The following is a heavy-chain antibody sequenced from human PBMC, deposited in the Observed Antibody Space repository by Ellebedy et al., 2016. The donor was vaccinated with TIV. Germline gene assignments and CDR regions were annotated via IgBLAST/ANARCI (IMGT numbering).Heavy chain of an antibody. Sequence: GESLKISCAASGFTFSSYSMNWVRQAPGKGLEWVSYISSSSSIYYADSVNGRFTISRDNAKTSLYLQMNNLRAEDTAGYYCARGGGRWALDVWGQGTTVTVSS. CDR2: ISSSSSI. CDR1: GFTFSSYS. V-gene: IGHV3-48*04. D-gene: IGHD3-16*01. J-gene: IGHJ6*02. CDR3: ARGGGRWALDV.